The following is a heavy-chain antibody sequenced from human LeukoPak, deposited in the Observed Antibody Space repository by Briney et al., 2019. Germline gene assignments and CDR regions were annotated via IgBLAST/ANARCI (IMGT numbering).Heavy chain of an antibody. D-gene: IGHD5-12*01. V-gene: IGHV3-21*04. CDR2: ISSSSSYI. J-gene: IGHJ4*02. CDR3: AREPTYSGYDWRRSGDY. CDR1: GFTFSSYS. Sequence: GGSLRLSCAASGFTFSSYSMNWVRQAPGKGLEWVSSISSSSSYIYYADSVKGRFTISRDNAKNSLYLQMNSLRAEDTAVYYCAREPTYSGYDWRRSGDYWGQGTLVTVSS.